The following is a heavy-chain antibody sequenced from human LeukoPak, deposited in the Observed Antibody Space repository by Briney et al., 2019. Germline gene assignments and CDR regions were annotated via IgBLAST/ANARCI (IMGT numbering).Heavy chain of an antibody. Sequence: PGRSLRLSCAASGFTFDDYAMHWVRQAPGKGLEWLSGISWNSGSIGYADSVKGRFTISRDKAKKSLYLDMNNLRAEDTASYYCAKGDCSSTRCFLDSWGQGTLLTVSS. CDR1: GFTFDDYA. CDR3: AKGDCSSTRCFLDS. D-gene: IGHD2-2*01. J-gene: IGHJ4*02. V-gene: IGHV3-9*01. CDR2: ISWNSGSI.